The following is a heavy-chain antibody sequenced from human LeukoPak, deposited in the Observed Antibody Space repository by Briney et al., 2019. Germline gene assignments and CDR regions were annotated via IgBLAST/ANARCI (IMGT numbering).Heavy chain of an antibody. J-gene: IGHJ4*02. Sequence: SGGSLRLSCAASGLTFTIYAMTWVRQAPGKGMEWVSAISGSGDSTYYADSVKGRFTISRDNSKNTLFLQMNSLRAEDTAVYYCAKEETRAYGGDWGQGTLVTVSS. CDR2: ISGSGDST. V-gene: IGHV3-23*01. D-gene: IGHD4-23*01. CDR3: AKEETRAYGGD. CDR1: GLTFTIYA.